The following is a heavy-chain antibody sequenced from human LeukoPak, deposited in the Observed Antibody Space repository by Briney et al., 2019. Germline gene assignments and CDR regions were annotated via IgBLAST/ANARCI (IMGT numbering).Heavy chain of an antibody. D-gene: IGHD6-19*01. Sequence: GGSLRLSCAASGFTFSSYEMNWVRQAPGKGLEWVSYISSGGSTIYYADSVKGRFTISRDNAKNSLYLQMNSLRAEDTAVYYCARAYSSVGSCDYWGQGTLVTVSS. J-gene: IGHJ4*02. CDR1: GFTFSSYE. CDR3: ARAYSSVGSCDY. CDR2: ISSGGSTI. V-gene: IGHV3-48*03.